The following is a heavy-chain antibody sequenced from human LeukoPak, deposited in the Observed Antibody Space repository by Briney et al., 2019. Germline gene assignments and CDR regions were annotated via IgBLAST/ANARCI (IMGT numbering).Heavy chain of an antibody. CDR1: GGSISSSGYY. CDR3: ARFYGSGSNFDY. J-gene: IGHJ4*02. Sequence: SETLSLTCTVSGGSISSSGYYWSWIRQHPGKGLEWIGYIYYSGSTYYNPSLKSRVTISVDTSKNQFSLKLSSVTAADTAVYYCARFYGSGSNFDYWGQGTLATVSS. CDR2: IYYSGST. V-gene: IGHV4-31*03. D-gene: IGHD3-10*01.